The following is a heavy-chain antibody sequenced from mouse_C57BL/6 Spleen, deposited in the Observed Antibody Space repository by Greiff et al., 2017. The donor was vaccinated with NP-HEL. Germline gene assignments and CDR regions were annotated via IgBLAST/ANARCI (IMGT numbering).Heavy chain of an antibody. CDR2: ILPGRGGT. Sequence: QVQLQQSGAELMKPGASVKLSCKATGYTFTGYWIEWVKQRPGHGLEWIGEILPGRGGTNHNEKFKGKATFTADTASNTAYMQLSSLTTEDSAIYDCARTSLLLRSFDYWGQGTTLTVSS. D-gene: IGHD1-1*01. CDR1: GYTFTGYW. J-gene: IGHJ2*01. CDR3: ARTSLLLRSFDY. V-gene: IGHV1-9*01.